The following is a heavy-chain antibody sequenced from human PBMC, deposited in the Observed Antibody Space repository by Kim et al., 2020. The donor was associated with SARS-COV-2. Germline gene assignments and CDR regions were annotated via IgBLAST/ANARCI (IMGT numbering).Heavy chain of an antibody. CDR3: ARDGDDFWSGYYTS. V-gene: IGHV1-3*01. Sequence: SQKFQGRVTITRDTSASTAYMELSSLRSEDTAVYYCARDGDDFWSGYYTSWGQGTLVTVSS. J-gene: IGHJ5*02. D-gene: IGHD3-3*01.